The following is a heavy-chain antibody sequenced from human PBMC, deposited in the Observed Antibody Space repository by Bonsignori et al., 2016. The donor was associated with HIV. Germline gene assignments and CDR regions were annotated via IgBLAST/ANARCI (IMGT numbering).Heavy chain of an antibody. V-gene: IGHV1-18*01. J-gene: IGHJ4*02. CDR2: ISAYKGNT. Sequence: WVRQAPGQGLEWMGWISAYKGNTKYAQKLQGRVTMTTDTSTSTVSMELTSLRSDDTAVYYCARGGVYGGSMGFDYWGQRTPVTVSS. D-gene: IGHD4-23*01. CDR3: ARGGVYGGSMGFDY.